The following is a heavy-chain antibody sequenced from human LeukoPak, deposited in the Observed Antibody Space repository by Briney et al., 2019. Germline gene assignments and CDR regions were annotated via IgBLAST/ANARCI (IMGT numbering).Heavy chain of an antibody. D-gene: IGHD2-2*01. Sequence: GRSLRLSCAASRFTFSSYVMHWVRQAPGKGLEWVAVIWYDGSNKYYADSVKGRFTISIDNSKNTLYLQMNSLRAEDTAVYYCAREGYCSSTSCYGGLSNWFDPWGQGTLVTVSS. V-gene: IGHV3-33*01. CDR1: RFTFSSYV. J-gene: IGHJ5*02. CDR2: IWYDGSNK. CDR3: AREGYCSSTSCYGGLSNWFDP.